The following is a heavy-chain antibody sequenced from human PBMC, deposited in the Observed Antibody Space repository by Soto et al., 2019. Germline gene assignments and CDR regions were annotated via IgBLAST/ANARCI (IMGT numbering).Heavy chain of an antibody. D-gene: IGHD3-22*01. CDR2: ISYDGSNK. J-gene: IGHJ4*02. V-gene: IGHV3-30-3*01. Sequence: PGESLKISCAASGFTFSSYAMHWVRQAPGKGLEWVAVISYDGSNKYYADSVKGRFTISRDNSKNTLYLQMNSLRAEDTAVYYCARDVNYDSSGYYYVVSLHFDYWGQGTLVTVSS. CDR1: GFTFSSYA. CDR3: ARDVNYDSSGYYYVVSLHFDY.